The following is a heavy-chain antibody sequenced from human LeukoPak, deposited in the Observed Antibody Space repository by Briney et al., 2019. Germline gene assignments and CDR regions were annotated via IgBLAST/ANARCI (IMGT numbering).Heavy chain of an antibody. CDR2: INHSGST. Sequence: SETLSLTCAVYGGSFSGYYWSWIRQPPGKGLEWIGEINHSGSTNYNPSLKSRVTISVDTSKNQFSLKLSSVTAADTAVYYCARGDRQDEFDPWGQGTLVTVSS. V-gene: IGHV4-34*01. CDR1: GGSFSGYY. CDR3: ARGDRQDEFDP. J-gene: IGHJ5*02.